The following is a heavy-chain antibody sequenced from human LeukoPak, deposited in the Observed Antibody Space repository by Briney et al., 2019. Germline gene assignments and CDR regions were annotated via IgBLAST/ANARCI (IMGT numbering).Heavy chain of an antibody. Sequence: GGSLRLSCAASGFTFSSYAMSWVRQAPGKGLEWVSAISGSGGSTYYADSVKGRFTISRDNSKNTLYLQMNSLRAEDTAVYYCAKDPIRYSGSYPDAFDIWGQGTMVTVSS. V-gene: IGHV3-23*01. D-gene: IGHD1-26*01. CDR1: GFTFSSYA. CDR3: AKDPIRYSGSYPDAFDI. J-gene: IGHJ3*02. CDR2: ISGSGGST.